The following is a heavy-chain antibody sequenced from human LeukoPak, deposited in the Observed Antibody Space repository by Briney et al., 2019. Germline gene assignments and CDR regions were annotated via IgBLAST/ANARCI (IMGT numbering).Heavy chain of an antibody. Sequence: KSADTLSLTCAVYGRFFSGCYWRGLRRPPGRGVEWIGDLNHCGWTNSNPSLTSRVTIPVDTSKHQCSLKLSSVTAADTAVYYCARARYANYYGSGSYYNWPGYFDYWGQRALVTVSS. CDR2: LNHCGWT. CDR1: GRFFSGCY. D-gene: IGHD3-10*01. CDR3: ARARYANYYGSGSYYNWPGYFDY. V-gene: IGHV4-34*01. J-gene: IGHJ4*02.